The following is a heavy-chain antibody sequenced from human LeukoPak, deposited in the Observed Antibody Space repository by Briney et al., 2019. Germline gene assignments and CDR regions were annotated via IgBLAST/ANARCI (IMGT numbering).Heavy chain of an antibody. J-gene: IGHJ4*02. V-gene: IGHV1-2*02. CDR2: INPRSGGT. CDR3: ARDAMSDY. D-gene: IGHD2-2*01. Sequence: ASVKVSCKASGYTFVDHYIHWVRQAPGQGPEWMGWINPRSGGTEYAQKFQGRATMTRDTSINTAYMELTRLTSDDTAVYYCARDAMSDYWGQGTLVTVSS. CDR1: GYTFVDHY.